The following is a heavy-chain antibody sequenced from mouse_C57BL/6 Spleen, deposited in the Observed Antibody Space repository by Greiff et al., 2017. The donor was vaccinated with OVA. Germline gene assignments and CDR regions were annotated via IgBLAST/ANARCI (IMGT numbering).Heavy chain of an antibody. CDR1: GYTFTEYT. Sequence: VQLQQSGAELVKPGASVKLSCKASGYTFTEYTIHWVKQRSGQGLEWIGWFYPGSGSIKYNEKFKDKATLTADTSSSTVYMELSRLTSEDSAVYFCARHEESGRYDGYYAWFAYWGQGTLVTVSA. CDR3: ARHEESGRYDGYYAWFAY. CDR2: FYPGSGSI. D-gene: IGHD2-3*01. J-gene: IGHJ3*01. V-gene: IGHV1-62-2*01.